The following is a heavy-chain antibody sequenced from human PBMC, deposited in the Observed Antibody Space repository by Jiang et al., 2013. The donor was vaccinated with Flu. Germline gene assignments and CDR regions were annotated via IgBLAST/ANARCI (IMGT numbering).Heavy chain of an antibody. D-gene: IGHD4-17*01. Sequence: GPGLVKPSETLSLTCSVFGDSINSNNYYWGWIRQAPGQGLEWVGSIYFSGTTYQNPSLKSRVTMSLDTSKNQFSLKLRSVTAADTAVYFCARNVMTTVTQFFDYWGQGTLITASS. V-gene: IGHV4-39*07. CDR3: ARNVMTTVTQFFDY. J-gene: IGHJ4*02. CDR2: IYFSGTT. CDR1: GDSINSNNYY.